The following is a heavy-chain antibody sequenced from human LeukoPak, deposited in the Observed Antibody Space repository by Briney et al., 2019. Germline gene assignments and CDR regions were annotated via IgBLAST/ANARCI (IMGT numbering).Heavy chain of an antibody. Sequence: TGGSLRLSCAASGFTFSSYSMNWVRQAPGKGLEWVSSISSSSSYIYYADSVKGRFTISRDNAKNSLYLQMNSLRAEDTAVYYCAKAVTGYYYYYGMDVWGQGTTVTVSS. J-gene: IGHJ6*02. CDR2: ISSSSSYI. V-gene: IGHV3-21*01. CDR3: AKAVTGYYYYYGMDV. D-gene: IGHD4-4*01. CDR1: GFTFSSYS.